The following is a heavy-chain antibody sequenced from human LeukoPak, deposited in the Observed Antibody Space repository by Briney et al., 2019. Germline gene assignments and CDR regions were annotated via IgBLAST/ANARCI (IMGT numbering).Heavy chain of an antibody. CDR1: GFTFSNAW. D-gene: IGHD3-22*01. J-gene: IGHJ3*02. CDR3: TTDLVLSSSGYYRVLDAFDI. CDR2: IKSKTDGGTT. V-gene: IGHV3-15*01. Sequence: GGSLRLSCAASGFTFSNAWMSWVRQAPGKGLEWVGRIKSKTDGGTTDYAAPVKGRFTISRDDSKNTLYLQMNSLKTEDTAVYYCTTDLVLSSSGYYRVLDAFDIWGQGTMVTVSS.